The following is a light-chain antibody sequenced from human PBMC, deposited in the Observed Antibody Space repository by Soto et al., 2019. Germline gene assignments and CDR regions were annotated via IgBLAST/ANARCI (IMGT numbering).Light chain of an antibody. Sequence: AIQMTQSPSSLSASVGDRVTINCRASQAIRQDLGWYQQKPGKAPRLLISAASTLESGVPSRFGGSGSGTEFTLTISSLQPEDFATYYCLQDNSFPWTFGQGTKVEV. CDR3: LQDNSFPWT. CDR2: AAS. CDR1: QAIRQD. V-gene: IGKV1-6*01. J-gene: IGKJ1*01.